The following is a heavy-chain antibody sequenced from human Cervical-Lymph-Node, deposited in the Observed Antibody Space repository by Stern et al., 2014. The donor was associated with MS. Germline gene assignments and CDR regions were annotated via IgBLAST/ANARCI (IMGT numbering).Heavy chain of an antibody. Sequence: EVQLVESGGGLVQPGGSLRLSCAASGFTFSNYWMHWVRQAPGKGLVWVSRITKDGSSTSYADSVKSRFTISRANATKTQYLQMNSLRAEDTAVYYCTRIYYSSPEYWGQGTLVTVSS. J-gene: IGHJ4*02. V-gene: IGHV3-74*02. CDR3: TRIYYSSPEY. CDR1: GFTFSNYW. CDR2: ITKDGSST. D-gene: IGHD6-13*01.